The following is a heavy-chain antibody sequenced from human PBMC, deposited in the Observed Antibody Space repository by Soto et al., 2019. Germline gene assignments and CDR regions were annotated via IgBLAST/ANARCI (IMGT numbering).Heavy chain of an antibody. D-gene: IGHD6-19*01. CDR1: GGSISSYY. CDR3: AREGYSSGWYRDYYYYYGMDV. V-gene: IGHV4-4*07. Sequence: PSETLSLTCTVSGGSISSYYLSWIRQPAGKGLEWIGRIYTSGSTNYNPSLKSRVTMSVDTSKNQFSLKLSSVTAADTAVYYCAREGYSSGWYRDYYYYYGMDVWGQGTTVTVYS. CDR2: IYTSGST. J-gene: IGHJ6*02.